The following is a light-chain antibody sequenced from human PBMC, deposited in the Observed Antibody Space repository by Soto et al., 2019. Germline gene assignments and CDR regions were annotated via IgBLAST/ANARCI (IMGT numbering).Light chain of an antibody. J-gene: IGKJ4*01. V-gene: IGKV1-8*01. CDR3: QQYYSFPLT. CDR1: QGISSY. CDR2: AAS. Sequence: AIRMTQSPSSLSASTGDRVTITCRASQGISSYLAWYQQKPGKAPKLLIYAASTLQSGVPSRFSGSGSGTDFTLTISCLQSEDFATYCCQQYYSFPLTFCGGTKVDIK.